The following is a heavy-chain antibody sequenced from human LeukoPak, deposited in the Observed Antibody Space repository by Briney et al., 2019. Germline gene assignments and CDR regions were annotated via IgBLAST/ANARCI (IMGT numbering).Heavy chain of an antibody. CDR3: ARDLVEMATMEAFDI. CDR1: GGTFSSYA. CDR2: IIPIFGTA. V-gene: IGHV1-69*13. D-gene: IGHD5-24*01. Sequence: GASVKVSCKASGGTFSSYAIGWVRQAPGQGLEWMGGIIPIFGTANYAQKFQGRVTITADESTSTAYMELSSLRSEDTAVYYCARDLVEMATMEAFDIWGQGTMVTVSS. J-gene: IGHJ3*02.